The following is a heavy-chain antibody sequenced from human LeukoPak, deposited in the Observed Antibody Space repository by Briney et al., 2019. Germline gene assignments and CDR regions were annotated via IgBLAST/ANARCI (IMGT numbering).Heavy chain of an antibody. D-gene: IGHD4-11*01. Sequence: GGSLRLSCAGSGFNFDSYGIHWVRQAPGKGLEWVSFIRYDGSMKYYADSGKGRFTISRDNSKNTAHLQLNSLRVEDTGVYYCSREGAQSYFYTDVWGQGTTVTVSS. CDR2: IRYDGSMK. V-gene: IGHV3-30*02. CDR3: SREGAQSYFYTDV. CDR1: GFNFDSYG. J-gene: IGHJ6*03.